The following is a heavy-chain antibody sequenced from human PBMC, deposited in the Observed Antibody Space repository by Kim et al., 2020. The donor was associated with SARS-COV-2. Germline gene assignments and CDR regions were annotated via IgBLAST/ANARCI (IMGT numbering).Heavy chain of an antibody. CDR2: ISYDGSTK. Sequence: GGSLRLSCAVSGFIFSSYAMHWVRQAPGKGLEWVAVISYDGSTKYYADSVKCRFTISRDNSKNTLCLQMNSLRAEDTAVYFCARDAVVVVAANWFDPWG. D-gene: IGHD2-15*01. V-gene: IGHV3-30-3*01. J-gene: IGHJ5*02. CDR3: ARDAVVVVAANWFDP. CDR1: GFIFSSYA.